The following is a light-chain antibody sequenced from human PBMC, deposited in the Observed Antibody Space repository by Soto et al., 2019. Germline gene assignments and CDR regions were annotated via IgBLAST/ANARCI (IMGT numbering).Light chain of an antibody. CDR3: QQLNSYPLT. J-gene: IGKJ4*01. Sequence: DIQLTQSPSFLSASAGDRVTITCRASQGISSYLAWYQHKPGKAPKLLIYAASTLQSGVPSRFSGSGSGTEFTLTISSLQPEDFATYYCQQLNSYPLTFGGGTKVEIK. CDR1: QGISSY. CDR2: AAS. V-gene: IGKV1-9*01.